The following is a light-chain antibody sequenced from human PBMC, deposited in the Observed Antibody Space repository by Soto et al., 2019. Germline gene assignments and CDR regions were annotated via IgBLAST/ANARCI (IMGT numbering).Light chain of an antibody. CDR1: SSDVGGYNY. Sequence: QSALTQPASVSGSPGQSITISCTGTSSDVGGYNYVSWYQQHPGKAPKLMIYEVSNRPSGVSNRFSGSKSGNTASLTISGLQAEDEADYYCSSYTSSSTFLVVFGGGTKLTVL. CDR3: SSYTSSSTFLVV. CDR2: EVS. V-gene: IGLV2-14*01. J-gene: IGLJ2*01.